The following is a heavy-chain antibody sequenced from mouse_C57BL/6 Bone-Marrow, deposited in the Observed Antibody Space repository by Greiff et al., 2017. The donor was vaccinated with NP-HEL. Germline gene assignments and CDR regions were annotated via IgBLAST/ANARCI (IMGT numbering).Heavy chain of an antibody. J-gene: IGHJ1*03. D-gene: IGHD1-1*01. V-gene: IGHV1-72*01. Sequence: VQLQQPGAELVKPGASVKLSCKASGYTFTSYWMHWGKQRPGRGLGGIGRIDPNGGGTKYKGRFKSKATRTVDKPSSTAYMQLSSLTSEDSAVYYCARYGSSYWYFDVWGTGTTVTVSS. CDR1: GYTFTSYW. CDR3: ARYGSSYWYFDV. CDR2: IDPNGGGT.